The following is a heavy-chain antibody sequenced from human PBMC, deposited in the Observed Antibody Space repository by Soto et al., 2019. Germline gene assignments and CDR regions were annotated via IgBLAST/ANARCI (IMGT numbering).Heavy chain of an antibody. D-gene: IGHD6-13*01. J-gene: IGHJ5*02. CDR2: IYYSGST. V-gene: IGHV4-31*03. Sequence: SETLSLTCTVSGGSISSGGYYWSWIRQHPGKGLEWIGYIYYSGSTYYNPSLKSRVTISVDTSKNQSSLKLSSVTAADTAVYYCARAKKGIAAAENWFDPWGQGTLVTVSS. CDR1: GGSISSGGYY. CDR3: ARAKKGIAAAENWFDP.